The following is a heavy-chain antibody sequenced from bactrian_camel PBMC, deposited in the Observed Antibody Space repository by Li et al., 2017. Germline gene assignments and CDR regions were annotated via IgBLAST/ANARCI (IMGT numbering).Heavy chain of an antibody. Sequence: QLVESGGGSVQAGGSLRLSCTASGYIYSSYCMGWFRRPTGKEREGVATIAADGSTIYTDSVKGRVSISKDNPKNTLYLQMSHLKPEDTAMYYCAAQFQLGCGSRTADFALWGQGTQVTVS. D-gene: IGHD5*01. CDR3: AAQFQLGCGSRTADFAL. V-gene: IGHV3S53*01. J-gene: IGHJ6*01. CDR2: IAADGST. CDR1: GYIYSSYC.